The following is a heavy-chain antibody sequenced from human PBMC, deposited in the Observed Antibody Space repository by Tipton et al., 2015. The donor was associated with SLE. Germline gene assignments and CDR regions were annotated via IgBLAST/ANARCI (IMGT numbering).Heavy chain of an antibody. Sequence: GSLRLSCAASGFTFSNYWMHWVRQAPGKGLVWVSRINSDVSSTSYADSVKGRFTISRDNTKNTLYLQMNSLRAEDTAIYYCARDSPIAAAEGAFDIWGQGTMVTVSS. CDR1: GFTFSNYW. CDR3: ARDSPIAAAEGAFDI. D-gene: IGHD6-13*01. V-gene: IGHV3-74*01. J-gene: IGHJ3*02. CDR2: INSDVSST.